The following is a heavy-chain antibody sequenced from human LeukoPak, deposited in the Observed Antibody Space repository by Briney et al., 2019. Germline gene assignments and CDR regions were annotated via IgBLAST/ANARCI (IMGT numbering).Heavy chain of an antibody. CDR1: GYSFTSYW. CDR2: IYPSDSYT. CDR3: ARQSTSSGYYQFDY. J-gene: IGHJ4*02. V-gene: IGHV5-51*01. Sequence: GESLQTSCKGSGYSFTSYWIGWVRQMPGKGPEWMGIIYPSDSYTRYSPSFQGQVTISADKSTSTAYLQSSSPKASDTAMYYCARQSTSSGYYQFDYWGQGTLVTVSS. D-gene: IGHD3-22*01.